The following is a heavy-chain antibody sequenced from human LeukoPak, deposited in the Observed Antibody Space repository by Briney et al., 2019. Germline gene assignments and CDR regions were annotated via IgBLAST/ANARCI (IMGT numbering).Heavy chain of an antibody. V-gene: IGHV1-8*01. Sequence: GGSLRLSCAASGFTFTSYDINWVRQATGQGLEWMGWMNPNSGNTGYAQKFQGRVTMTRNTSISTAYMELSSLRSEDTAVYYCARGPPIRGSGYCSGGSCYCWFDPWGQGTLVTVSS. CDR2: MNPNSGNT. J-gene: IGHJ5*02. CDR3: ARGPPIRGSGYCSGGSCYCWFDP. CDR1: GFTFTSYD. D-gene: IGHD2-15*01.